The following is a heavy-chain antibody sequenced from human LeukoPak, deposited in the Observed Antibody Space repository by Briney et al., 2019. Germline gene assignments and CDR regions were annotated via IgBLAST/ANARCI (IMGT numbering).Heavy chain of an antibody. CDR3: ARDFFQTNVLLWFGESFDY. CDR2: ISSSSSYI. CDR1: GSTFSSYS. V-gene: IGHV3-21*01. D-gene: IGHD3-10*01. Sequence: GGSLRLSCAASGSTFSSYSMNWVRQAPGKGLEWVSSISSSSSYIYYADSVKGRFTISRDNAKNSLYLQMNSLRAEDTAVYYCARDFFQTNVLLWFGESFDYWGQGTLVTVSS. J-gene: IGHJ4*02.